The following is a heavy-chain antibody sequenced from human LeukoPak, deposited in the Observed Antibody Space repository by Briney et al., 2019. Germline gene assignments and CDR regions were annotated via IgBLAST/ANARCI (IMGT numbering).Heavy chain of an antibody. J-gene: IGHJ4*02. D-gene: IGHD2-2*03. CDR2: IGAYNGNT. V-gene: IGHV1-18*04. CDR1: GYTFTSYG. Sequence: ASVKVSCKASGYTFTSYGISWVRQAPGQGLEWMGWIGAYNGNTNYAQKLQGRVTMTTDTSTSTAYMELRSLRSDDTAVYYCARGGYCSSTSCYAYFDYWGQGTLVTVSS. CDR3: ARGGYCSSTSCYAYFDY.